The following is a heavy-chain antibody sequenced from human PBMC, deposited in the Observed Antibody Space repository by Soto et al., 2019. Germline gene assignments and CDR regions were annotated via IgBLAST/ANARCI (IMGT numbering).Heavy chain of an antibody. D-gene: IGHD6-13*01. CDR2: INHSGIT. CDR3: ARGGIAAASRRSMVREDVFDI. CDR1: GGSVSASD. V-gene: IGHV4-34*01. J-gene: IGHJ3*02. Sequence: SAARSVSWAGYGGSVSASDRSWICQPQGHGLEWIGEINHSGITNYHPSLKNQVSISVDTSKNQFSLKLSSVTAADTALYFCARGGIAAASRRSMVREDVFDIWGRGTMVS.